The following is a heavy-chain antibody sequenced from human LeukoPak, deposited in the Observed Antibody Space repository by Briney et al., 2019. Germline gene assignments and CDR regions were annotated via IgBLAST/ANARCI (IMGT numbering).Heavy chain of an antibody. D-gene: IGHD6-13*01. V-gene: IGHV4-39*07. CDR1: GGSISSSSYY. CDR3: ASLWGDSSSWSPRYYYGMDV. Sequence: SETLSLTCTVSGGSISSSSYYWGWIRQPPGRGLEWIGSIYYSGSTYYNPSLKSRVTISVDKSKNQFSLKLSSVTAADTAVYYCASLWGDSSSWSPRYYYGMDVWGQGTTVTVSS. J-gene: IGHJ6*02. CDR2: IYYSGST.